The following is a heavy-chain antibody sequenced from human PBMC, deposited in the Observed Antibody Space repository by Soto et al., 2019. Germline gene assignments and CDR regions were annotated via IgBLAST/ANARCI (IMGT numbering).Heavy chain of an antibody. Sequence: SVKVSCKASGGTFSSYAISWVRQAPGQGLEWMGGIIPIFGTANYAQKFQGRVTITADESTSTAYMELSSLRSEDTAVYYCARQGSSSSTWFDPWGQGTLVTVSS. CDR1: GGTFSSYA. J-gene: IGHJ5*02. CDR3: ARQGSSSSTWFDP. V-gene: IGHV1-69*13. CDR2: IIPIFGTA. D-gene: IGHD6-6*01.